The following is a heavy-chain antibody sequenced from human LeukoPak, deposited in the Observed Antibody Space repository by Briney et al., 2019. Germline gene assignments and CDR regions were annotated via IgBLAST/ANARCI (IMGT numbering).Heavy chain of an antibody. CDR2: ISSGGSAT. D-gene: IGHD2-21*02. J-gene: IGHJ4*02. CDR3: ARAEGYCGGDCYPGG. V-gene: IGHV3-48*03. CDR1: GFTFSSYE. Sequence: GGSLRLSCAASGFTFSSYEMKWVRQAPGKGLDWVSYISSGGSATYYADSVKGRFTISRDNAKNSLYLQMNSLRAEDTAVYYCARAEGYCGGDCYPGGWGQGTLVTVSS.